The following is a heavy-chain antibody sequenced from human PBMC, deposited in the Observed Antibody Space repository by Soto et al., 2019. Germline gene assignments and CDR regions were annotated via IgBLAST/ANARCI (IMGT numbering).Heavy chain of an antibody. CDR2: ISYSGST. D-gene: IGHD3-22*01. CDR1: GGSISSGGYY. J-gene: IGHJ5*02. V-gene: IGHV4-31*03. Sequence: PSETLSLTCTVSGGSISSGGYYLIWIRQHPGKGLEWIGYISYSGSTYYNPSLKSRVTISVDTSKNQFSLKMSSVTAAETAVYYCARESGYYDSSGQNWFDPWGQGTLVTVSS. CDR3: ARESGYYDSSGQNWFDP.